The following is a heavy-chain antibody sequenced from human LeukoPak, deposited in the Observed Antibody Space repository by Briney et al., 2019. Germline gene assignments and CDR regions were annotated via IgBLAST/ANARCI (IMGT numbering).Heavy chain of an antibody. V-gene: IGHV4-39*01. Sequence: SETLSLTCTVSGGSVSSGSYYWSWIRQPPGKGLEWIGSIYYSGNTYYNPSLKSRVTISVDTSKNQFSLKLSSVTAADTSVYYCARLKQTMTGFFGPGEYWGQGTLVTVSS. CDR2: IYYSGNT. CDR1: GGSVSSGSYY. D-gene: IGHD3-9*01. CDR3: ARLKQTMTGFFGPGEY. J-gene: IGHJ4*02.